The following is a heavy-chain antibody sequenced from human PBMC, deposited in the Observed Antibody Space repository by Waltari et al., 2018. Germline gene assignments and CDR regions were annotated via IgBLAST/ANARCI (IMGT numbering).Heavy chain of an antibody. V-gene: IGHV3-48*04. Sequence: EVQLVESGGGLVQPGGSLRLSCAASGFTFSSYTMNWVRQAPGKGLEWVSYISSGSSAIYYADSVKGRFTISRDNAKNSLYLQMNSLRAEDTALYYCAKDEYDILTGTDYWGQGTLVTVSS. D-gene: IGHD3-9*01. CDR2: ISSGSSAI. J-gene: IGHJ4*02. CDR3: AKDEYDILTGTDY. CDR1: GFTFSSYT.